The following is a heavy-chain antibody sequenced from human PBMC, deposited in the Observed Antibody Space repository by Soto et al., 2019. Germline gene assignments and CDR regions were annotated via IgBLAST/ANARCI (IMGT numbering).Heavy chain of an antibody. CDR3: AIRVGGSMYDTSAKYES. CDR2: VSNDGNRK. Sequence: QVQLVESGGGVVQPGRSLRLTCAASGFTFSDSGMHWVRQAPGKGLEWVALVSNDGNRKYYADSVKGRFTISRDNSENTLYLQMNSLRAEDTAVYYCAIRVGGSMYDTSAKYESWGHGPLVTVSS. D-gene: IGHD3-22*01. V-gene: IGHV3-30*03. J-gene: IGHJ5*01. CDR1: GFTFSDSG.